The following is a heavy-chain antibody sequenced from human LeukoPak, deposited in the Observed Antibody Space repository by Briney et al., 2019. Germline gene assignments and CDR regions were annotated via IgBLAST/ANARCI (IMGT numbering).Heavy chain of an antibody. CDR1: GFTVSSNY. Sequence: GGSLRLSCAASGFTVSSNYMSWVRQAPGKGLEWVSVIYSGGSTYYADSVKGRFTISRDNSKNTLYLQMNSLRAEDTAVYYCAKAHRYYDSSVFDYWGQGTLVTVSS. V-gene: IGHV3-53*01. CDR2: IYSGGST. CDR3: AKAHRYYDSSVFDY. J-gene: IGHJ4*02. D-gene: IGHD3-22*01.